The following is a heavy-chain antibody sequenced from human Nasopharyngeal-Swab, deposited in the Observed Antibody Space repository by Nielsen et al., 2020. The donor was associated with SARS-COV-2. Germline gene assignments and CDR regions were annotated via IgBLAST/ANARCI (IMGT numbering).Heavy chain of an antibody. CDR2: ISSSSSYI. CDR3: ARVRADYGGNSDEPSMDV. J-gene: IGHJ6*02. D-gene: IGHD4-23*01. V-gene: IGHV3-21*01. Sequence: VRQAPGKGLEWVSSISSSSSYIYYADPVKGRFTISRDNAKNSLYLQMNSLRAEDTAVYYCARVRADYGGNSDEPSMDVWGQGTTVTVSS.